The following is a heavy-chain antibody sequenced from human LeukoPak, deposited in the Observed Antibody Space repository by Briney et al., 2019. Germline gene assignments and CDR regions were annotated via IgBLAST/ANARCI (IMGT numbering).Heavy chain of an antibody. V-gene: IGHV1-69*13. CDR3: ARLTWALSGYYTGIDDDY. Sequence: SEKVSCKASGGTFSSYAISWVRQAPGQGLEWMGGIIPIFGTANYAQKFQGRVTITADESTSTAYMELSSLRSEDTAVYYCARLTWALSGYYTGIDDDYWGQGTLVTVSS. D-gene: IGHD3-3*01. J-gene: IGHJ4*02. CDR2: IIPIFGTA. CDR1: GGTFSSYA.